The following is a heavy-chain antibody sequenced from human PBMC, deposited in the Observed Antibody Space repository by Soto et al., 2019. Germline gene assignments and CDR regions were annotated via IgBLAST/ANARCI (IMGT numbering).Heavy chain of an antibody. CDR2: IYYRGTT. J-gene: IGHJ6*02. CDR3: ARALIQLWPHYYYGMDV. CDR1: GGSISSGDYY. D-gene: IGHD5-18*01. Sequence: SETLSLTCTVSGGSISSGDYYWSWIRQPPGKGLEWIGYIYYRGTTYYNPSLKSRVTISVDTSKNQFSLKLSSVTAADTAMYYCARALIQLWPHYYYGMDVWGQGTTVTVSS. V-gene: IGHV4-30-4*01.